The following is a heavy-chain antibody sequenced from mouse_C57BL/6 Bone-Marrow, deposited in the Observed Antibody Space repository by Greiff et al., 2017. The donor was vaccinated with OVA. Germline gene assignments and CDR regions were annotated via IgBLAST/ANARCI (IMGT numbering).Heavy chain of an antibody. J-gene: IGHJ4*01. D-gene: IGHD1-3*01. CDR1: GYTFTSYW. CDR3: ARLTLYYDAMDY. V-gene: IGHV1-53*01. Sequence: QVQLQQPGTELVKPGASVKLSCKASGYTFTSYWMHWVKQRPGQGLEWIGNINPSNGGTNYNEKFKSKATLTVDKSSSTAYMQLSSLTSEDSAVYYGARLTLYYDAMDYWGQGTSVTVSS. CDR2: INPSNGGT.